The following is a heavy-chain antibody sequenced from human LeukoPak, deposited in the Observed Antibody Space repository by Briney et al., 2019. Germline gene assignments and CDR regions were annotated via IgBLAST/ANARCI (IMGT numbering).Heavy chain of an antibody. D-gene: IGHD5-18*01. V-gene: IGHV4-59*01. J-gene: IGHJ6*02. CDR1: GGSISSYY. Sequence: PSETLSLTCTVSGGSISSYYWSWIRQPPGKGLEWIGYIYYSGSTNYNPSLKSRVTISVDTSKNQFSPKLSSVTAADTAVYYCARGWGYSYGSYYYYYYGMDVWGQGTTVTVSS. CDR2: IYYSGST. CDR3: ARGWGYSYGSYYYYYYGMDV.